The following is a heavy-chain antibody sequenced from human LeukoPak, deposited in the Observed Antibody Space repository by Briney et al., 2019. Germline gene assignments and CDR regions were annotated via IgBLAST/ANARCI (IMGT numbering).Heavy chain of an antibody. CDR3: ARNYYDSSGYYLGGDNWFDP. D-gene: IGHD3-22*01. CDR1: GYTCTSYN. Sequence: GASVKVSCKAPGYTCTSYNMHWVRQAPGQGIEWMGIINPSGSSTSYAQKFQGRVTMTRDTSTSTVYMELSSLRSEDTAVYYCARNYYDSSGYYLGGDNWFDPWGQGTLVTVSS. J-gene: IGHJ5*02. V-gene: IGHV1-46*01. CDR2: INPSGSST.